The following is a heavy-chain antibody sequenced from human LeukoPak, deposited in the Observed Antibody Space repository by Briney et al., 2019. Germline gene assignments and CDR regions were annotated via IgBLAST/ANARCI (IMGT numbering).Heavy chain of an antibody. CDR2: IRSSGGTI. Sequence: GGSLRLSCAASGFTFGSFEINWVRQAPGKGLEWVSYIRSSGGTIYYADSVKGRFTISRDNAKNSLHLQMNSLRAEDTAVYYCARLRGSGGFFFDYWGQGTLVTVSS. J-gene: IGHJ4*02. CDR3: ARLRGSGGFFFDY. CDR1: GFTFGSFE. V-gene: IGHV3-48*03. D-gene: IGHD3-10*01.